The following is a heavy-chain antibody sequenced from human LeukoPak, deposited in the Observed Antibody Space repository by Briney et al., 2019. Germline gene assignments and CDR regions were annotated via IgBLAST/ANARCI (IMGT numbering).Heavy chain of an antibody. V-gene: IGHV6-1*01. CDR3: ARDRDSIAAADPNWFDP. D-gene: IGHD6-13*01. CDR2: TYYRSKWYN. J-gene: IGHJ5*02. Sequence: SQTLSLTCAISGDSVSSNSAAWNWIRQSPSRGLEWLGRTYYRSKWYNDYAVSVKSRITINPGTSKNQFSLQLNSVTPEDTAVYYCARDRDSIAAADPNWFDPWGQGTLVTVSS. CDR1: GDSVSSNSAA.